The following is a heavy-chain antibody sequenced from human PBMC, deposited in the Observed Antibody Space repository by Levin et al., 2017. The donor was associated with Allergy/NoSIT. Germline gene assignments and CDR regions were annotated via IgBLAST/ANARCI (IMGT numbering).Heavy chain of an antibody. CDR1: GYTFTSYD. D-gene: IGHD6-13*01. V-gene: IGHV1-8*01. J-gene: IGHJ6*02. CDR3: AREAAAAGRTGHYYYYGMDV. CDR2: MNPNSGNT. Sequence: ASVKVSCKASGYTFTSYDINWVRQATGQGLEWMGWMNPNSGNTGYAQKFQGRVTMTRNTSISTAYMELSSLRSEDTAVYYCAREAAAAGRTGHYYYYGMDVWGQGTTVTVSS.